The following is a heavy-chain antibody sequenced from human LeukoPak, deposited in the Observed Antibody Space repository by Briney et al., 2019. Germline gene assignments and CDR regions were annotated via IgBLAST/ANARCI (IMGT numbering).Heavy chain of an antibody. V-gene: IGHV4-59*01. CDR3: ARDAYYYDSSGYYYYYMDV. CDR2: IYYSGST. Sequence: SETLSLTCTIPDGPISSYYWSWIRQPPGKGLERIGHIYYSGSTNYNPSLKSRVTISVDTSKSQFSLKLSSVTAADTAVYYCARDAYYYDSSGYYYYYMDVWGKGTTVTVSS. J-gene: IGHJ6*03. CDR1: DGPISSYY. D-gene: IGHD3-22*01.